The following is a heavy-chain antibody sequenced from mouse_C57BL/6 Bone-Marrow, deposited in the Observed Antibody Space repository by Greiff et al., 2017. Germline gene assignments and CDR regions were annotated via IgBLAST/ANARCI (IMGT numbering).Heavy chain of an antibody. Sequence: QVQLQQSGPELVKTGASVKISCKASGYAFSSSWMNWVKQRPGKGLEWIGRIYPGDGDTNYNGKFKGKATLTADKSSSTAYMQLSSLTSEDSAVYFCARDYYGSFPGFAYWGQGTLVTVSA. V-gene: IGHV1-82*01. D-gene: IGHD1-1*01. CDR3: ARDYYGSFPGFAY. J-gene: IGHJ3*01. CDR1: GYAFSSSW. CDR2: IYPGDGDT.